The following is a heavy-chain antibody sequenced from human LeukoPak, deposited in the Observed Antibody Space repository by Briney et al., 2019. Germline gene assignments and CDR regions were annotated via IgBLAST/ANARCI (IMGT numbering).Heavy chain of an antibody. D-gene: IGHD3-3*01. Sequence: PGGSLRLSCAASGFTFSSYAMSWVRQAPGKGLEWVSGINGRGETTVYAASVEGRFTISRDNSKNTLYLQLNSLRVEDTAVYFCAKDQGSGHGSYTWGTFDYWGLGSLVTV. CDR3: AKDQGSGHGSYTWGTFDY. V-gene: IGHV3-23*01. J-gene: IGHJ4*01. CDR1: GFTFSSYA. CDR2: INGRGETT.